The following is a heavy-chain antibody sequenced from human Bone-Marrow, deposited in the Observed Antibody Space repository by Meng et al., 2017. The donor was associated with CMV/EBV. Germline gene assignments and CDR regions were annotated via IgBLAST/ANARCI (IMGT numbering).Heavy chain of an antibody. CDR2: IKQDGGEN. Sequence: GGSLRLSCTASGFTFSSFWMSWVRQAPGKGLGWVANIKQDGGENYYVDSVRGRFTISRDNAKNSLYLQMNSLRAEDTAVYYCARDDGSSSHYYYYGMDVWGQGTTVTGSS. J-gene: IGHJ6*01. V-gene: IGHV3-7*01. CDR3: ARDDGSSSHYYYYGMDV. D-gene: IGHD6-6*01. CDR1: GFTFSSFW.